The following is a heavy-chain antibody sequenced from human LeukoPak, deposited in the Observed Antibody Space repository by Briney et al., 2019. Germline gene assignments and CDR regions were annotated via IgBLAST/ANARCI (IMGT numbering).Heavy chain of an antibody. CDR2: IYYSGST. D-gene: IGHD5-18*01. Sequence: KPSETLSLTCTVSGGSISSYYWSWIRQPPGKGLEWIGYIYYSGSTNYNPSLKSRVTISVDRSKNQFSLKLSSVTAADTAVYYCARLGTAMVTSAFDIWGQGTMVTVSS. CDR1: GGSISSYY. V-gene: IGHV4-59*08. CDR3: ARLGTAMVTSAFDI. J-gene: IGHJ3*02.